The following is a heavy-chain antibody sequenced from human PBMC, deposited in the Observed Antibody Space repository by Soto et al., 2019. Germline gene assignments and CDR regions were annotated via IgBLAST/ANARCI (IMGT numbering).Heavy chain of an antibody. J-gene: IGHJ3*02. CDR3: ARSGDFWSGTKSLDAFDI. CDR1: GYTFTSYG. CDR2: ISAYNGNT. V-gene: IGHV1-18*04. Sequence: ASVKVSCKASGYTFTSYGISWVRQAPGQGLEWMGWISAYNGNTNYAQKLQGRVTMTTDTSTSTAYMELRSLRSDDTAAYYCARSGDFWSGTKSLDAFDIWGQGTMVTVSS. D-gene: IGHD3-3*01.